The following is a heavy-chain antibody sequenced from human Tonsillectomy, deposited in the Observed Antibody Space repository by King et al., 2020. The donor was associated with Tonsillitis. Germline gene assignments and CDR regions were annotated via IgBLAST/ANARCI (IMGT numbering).Heavy chain of an antibody. CDR1: GGSISSGDYY. J-gene: IGHJ4*02. Sequence: QLQESGPGLVKPSQTLSLTCTVSGGSISSGDYYWSWIRQPPGKGLEWIGYIFYSGSTNYNPSLNSRVTISVDTSKNQFSLKLSSVTAADTAVYYCARHTIFGVVDYWGQGTLVTVSS. D-gene: IGHD3-3*01. CDR2: IFYSGST. V-gene: IGHV4-30-4*01. CDR3: ARHTIFGVVDY.